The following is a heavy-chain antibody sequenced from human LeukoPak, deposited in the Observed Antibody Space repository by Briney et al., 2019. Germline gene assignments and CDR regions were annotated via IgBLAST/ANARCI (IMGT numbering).Heavy chain of an antibody. CDR1: GYTFTSYG. V-gene: IGHV1-18*01. CDR2: ISAYNGNT. J-gene: IGHJ6*02. Sequence: GASVKVSCKASGYTFTSYGISWVRQAPGQGLEWMGWISAYNGNTNYAQKLQCRVTMTTDTSTSTAYMELRSLRSDDTAVYYCAIAVDWWELPQGMDVRGQGTTVTVSS. D-gene: IGHD1-26*01. CDR3: AIAVDWWELPQGMDV.